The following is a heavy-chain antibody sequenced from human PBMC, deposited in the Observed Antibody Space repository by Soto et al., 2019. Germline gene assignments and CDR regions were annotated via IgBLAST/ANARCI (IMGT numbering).Heavy chain of an antibody. CDR3: AISHYYYYYMDV. Sequence: SVKVYCKAAGYTFTSYYMHWVRQAPGQGLEWMGIINPSGGSTSYAQKFQGRVTMTRDTSTSTVYMELSSLRSEDTAVYYCAISHYYYYYMDVWGKGTTVTVSS. J-gene: IGHJ6*03. CDR2: INPSGGST. V-gene: IGHV1-46*03. CDR1: GYTFTSYY.